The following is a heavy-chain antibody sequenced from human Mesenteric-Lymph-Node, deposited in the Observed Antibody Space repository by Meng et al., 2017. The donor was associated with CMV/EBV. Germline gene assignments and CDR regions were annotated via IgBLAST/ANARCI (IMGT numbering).Heavy chain of an antibody. J-gene: IGHJ5*02. CDR1: GVTFSSYV. D-gene: IGHD4-17*01. V-gene: IGHV3-30*09. CDR3: AKLNGGYGDYADP. CDR2: IAYDGSNV. Sequence: GESLKISCAASGVTFSSYVMQWVRQAPGKGLEWVTFIAYDGSNVRYADSVKGRFAVYSDNSKNTLYLQMNSLKTEDTAVYYCAKLNGGYGDYADPWGQGTLVTVSS.